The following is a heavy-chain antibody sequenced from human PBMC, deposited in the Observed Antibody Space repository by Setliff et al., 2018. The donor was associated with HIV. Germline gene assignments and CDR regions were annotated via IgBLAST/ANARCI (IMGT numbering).Heavy chain of an antibody. J-gene: IGHJ4*02. D-gene: IGHD2-15*01. CDR3: AKDRGCSV. Sequence: GGSLRLSCVASGFTFRDYYMSWVRQVPGKGLVWVSRTNTDGSITMYADSVKGRFTISRHNSKNTLYLHMNSLRAEDTAVYYCAKDRGCSVWGQGTLVTVSS. CDR2: TNTDGSIT. CDR1: GFTFRDYY. V-gene: IGHV3-74*03.